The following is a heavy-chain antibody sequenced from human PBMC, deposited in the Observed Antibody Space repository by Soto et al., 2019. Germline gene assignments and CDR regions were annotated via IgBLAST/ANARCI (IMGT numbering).Heavy chain of an antibody. Sequence: GGSLRLSCAASGFTFSFYAVHWVRQAPGKGLEWVAVISYNGRNKHYVDSVKGRFTISRDNSQDTLYLQVDSLRPDGTAVYYCARQAKIGDRSQFYFDSWGQGTLVTVSS. CDR3: ARQAKIGDRSQFYFDS. J-gene: IGHJ4*02. CDR2: ISYNGRNK. V-gene: IGHV3-30*04. CDR1: GFTFSFYA. D-gene: IGHD3-16*01.